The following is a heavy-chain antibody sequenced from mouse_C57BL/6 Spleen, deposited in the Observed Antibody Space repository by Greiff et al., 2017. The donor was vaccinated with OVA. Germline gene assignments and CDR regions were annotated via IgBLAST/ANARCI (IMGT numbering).Heavy chain of an antibody. D-gene: IGHD4-1*01. Sequence: VQVVESGPELVKPGASVKISCKASGYSFTSYYIHWVKQRPGQGLEWIGWIYPGSGNTKYNEKFKGKATLTADTSSSTAYMQLSSLTSEDSAVYYCARHWDYWGQGTTLTVSS. V-gene: IGHV1-66*01. CDR1: GYSFTSYY. J-gene: IGHJ2*01. CDR2: IYPGSGNT. CDR3: ARHWDY.